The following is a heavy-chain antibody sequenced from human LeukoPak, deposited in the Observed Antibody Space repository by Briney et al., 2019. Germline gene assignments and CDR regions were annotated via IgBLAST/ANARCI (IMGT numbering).Heavy chain of an antibody. CDR1: GGSISSSSYY. V-gene: IGHV4-39*07. CDR3: ARDSGPSVPARYNWFDP. D-gene: IGHD6-19*01. Sequence: SETLSLTCTVSGGSISSSSYYWGWIRQPPGKGLEWIGSIYYSGSTYYNPSLKSRVTISVDTSKNQFSLKLSSVTAADTAVYYCARDSGPSVPARYNWFDPWGQGTLVTVSS. CDR2: IYYSGST. J-gene: IGHJ5*02.